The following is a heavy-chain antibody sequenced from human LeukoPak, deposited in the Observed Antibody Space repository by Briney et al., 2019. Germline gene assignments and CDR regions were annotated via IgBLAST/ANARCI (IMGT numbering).Heavy chain of an antibody. CDR3: ARGQYYYGSGSFYYYYGMDV. CDR2: INHSGST. V-gene: IGHV4-34*01. Sequence: PSETLSLTCAVYGGSFSGYYWSWIRQPPGKGLEWIGEINHSGSTNYNPSLKSRVTISVDTPKNQFSLKLGSVTAADTAVYYCARGQYYYGSGSFYYYYGMDVWGQGTTVTVSS. CDR1: GGSFSGYY. J-gene: IGHJ6*02. D-gene: IGHD3-10*01.